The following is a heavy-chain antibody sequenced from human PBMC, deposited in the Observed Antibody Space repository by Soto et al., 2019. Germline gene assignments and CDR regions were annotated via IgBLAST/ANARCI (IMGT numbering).Heavy chain of an antibody. CDR2: ISGSGGST. CDR3: AKVVRQPQKNRYYYYYTDV. D-gene: IGHD3-22*01. V-gene: IGHV3-23*01. J-gene: IGHJ6*03. CDR1: GFAFSSYA. Sequence: PGGSLRLSCAASGFAFSSYAMSWVRQAPGKGLEWVSAISGSGGSTYYADSVKGRFTISRDNSKNTLYLQMNSLSDEDTAVYFCAKVVRQPQKNRYYYYYTDVWGKGTTVTVAS.